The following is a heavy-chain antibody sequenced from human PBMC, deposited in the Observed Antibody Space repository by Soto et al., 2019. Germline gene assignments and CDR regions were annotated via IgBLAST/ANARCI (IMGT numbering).Heavy chain of an antibody. V-gene: IGHV3-21*06. CDR1: GFSFSSYT. J-gene: IGHJ5*01. CDR3: ARAHEVAWFDS. CDR2: ITNRGTHT. Sequence: PGGSLRLSCTASGFSFSSYTMNWVRQAPGKGLQWVASITNRGTHTYSADSVKGRFTISRDNDKNSLYLQMNNLRDEDTATYYCARAHEVAWFDSWGLGTLVTVSS. D-gene: IGHD2-15*01.